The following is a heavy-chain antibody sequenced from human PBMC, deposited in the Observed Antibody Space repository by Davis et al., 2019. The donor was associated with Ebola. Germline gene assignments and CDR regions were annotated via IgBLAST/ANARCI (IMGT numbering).Heavy chain of an antibody. CDR3: ARALNPYSIGWYYFHY. CDR2: IYYSGST. V-gene: IGHV4-34*01. D-gene: IGHD6-19*01. Sequence: MPSETLSLTCAVYGGSFSGYYWSWIRQHPGKGLEWIGYIYYSGSTNCNPSLKSRVTISVDTSKNQFSLKLTSVTAADTAMYYCARALNPYSIGWYYFHYWGQGTLVTVSS. J-gene: IGHJ4*02. CDR1: GGSFSGYY.